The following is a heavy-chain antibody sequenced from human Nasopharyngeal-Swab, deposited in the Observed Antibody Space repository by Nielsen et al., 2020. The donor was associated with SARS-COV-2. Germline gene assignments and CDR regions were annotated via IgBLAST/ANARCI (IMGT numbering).Heavy chain of an antibody. V-gene: IGHV2-5*02. CDR2: IYWDDDK. J-gene: IGHJ5*02. CDR1: GFSLSTSGVG. Sequence: SGSTLVKPTQTLTLTCTFSGFSLSTSGVGVGWIRQPPGKALEWLALIYWDDDKRYSPSLKSRLTITKDTSKNQVVLTMTNMDPVDTATYYRAHRLYGDYVEDWFDPWGQGTLVTVSS. D-gene: IGHD4-17*01. CDR3: AHRLYGDYVEDWFDP.